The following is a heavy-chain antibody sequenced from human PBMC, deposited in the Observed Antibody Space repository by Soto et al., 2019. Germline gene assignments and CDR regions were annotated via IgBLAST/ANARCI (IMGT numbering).Heavy chain of an antibody. CDR3: VGEVGFQLIY. V-gene: IGHV3-48*01. CDR2: ITSSSGT. J-gene: IGHJ4*02. Sequence: EVQLVESGGGLVQPGGSLRLSCAASGFTFSTHSMNWVRQAPGKGLEWISYITSSSGTMYADSVKGRFTISSDNAKNSLYLQMNSPRAEDTAGYVFVGEVGFQLIYWGQGTLVTVSS. D-gene: IGHD3-16*01. CDR1: GFTFSTHS.